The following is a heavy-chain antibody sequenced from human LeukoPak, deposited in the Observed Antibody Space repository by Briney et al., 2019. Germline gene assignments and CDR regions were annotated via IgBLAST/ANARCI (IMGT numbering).Heavy chain of an antibody. CDR1: GFTFSSYA. CDR2: ISYDGSNK. D-gene: IGHD5-18*01. V-gene: IGHV3-30*04. J-gene: IGHJ3*02. Sequence: GGSLRLSCAASGFTFSSYAMHWVRQAPGKGLEWVAVISYDGSNKYYADSVKGRFTISRDNSKNTLYLQMNSLRAEDTAVYYCARARSSYGYGDAFDIWGQGTMVTVSS. CDR3: ARARSSYGYGDAFDI.